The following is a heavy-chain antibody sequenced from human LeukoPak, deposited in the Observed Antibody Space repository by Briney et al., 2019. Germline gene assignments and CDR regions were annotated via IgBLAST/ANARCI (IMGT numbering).Heavy chain of an antibody. V-gene: IGHV3-7*04. CDR1: GFTFSSYW. CDR2: IKQDGSEK. Sequence: PGGSLRLSCAASGFTFSSYWMSWVRQAPGKGLEWVANIKQDGSEKYYVDSVKGRFTISRDNTKNSLYLQMNSLRAEDTAVYYCARGYYYDSSGYFFDYWGQGTLVTVSS. CDR3: ARGYYYDSSGYFFDY. J-gene: IGHJ4*02. D-gene: IGHD3-22*01.